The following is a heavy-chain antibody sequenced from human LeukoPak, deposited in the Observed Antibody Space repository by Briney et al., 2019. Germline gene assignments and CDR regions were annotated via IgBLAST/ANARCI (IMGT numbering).Heavy chain of an antibody. D-gene: IGHD2-2*01. CDR1: GFTFSSYA. CDR2: ISGSGGST. CDR3: AKDVVPAANVRYYYYYMDV. J-gene: IGHJ6*03. V-gene: IGHV3-23*01. Sequence: GGSLRLSCAASGFTFSSYAMSWVRQAPGKGLEWVSAISGSGGSTYYADSVKGRFTISRDNSKNTLYLQMNSLRAEDTAVYYCAKDVVPAANVRYYYYYMDVWGKGTTVTVSS.